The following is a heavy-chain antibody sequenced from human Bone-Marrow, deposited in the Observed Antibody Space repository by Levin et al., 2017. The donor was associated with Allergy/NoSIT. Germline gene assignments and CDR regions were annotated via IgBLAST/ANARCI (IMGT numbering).Heavy chain of an antibody. CDR1: DFTVRTNY. CDR2: IYGGNST. CDR3: ATARVPTPGYFDS. J-gene: IGHJ4*02. V-gene: IGHV3-53*01. Sequence: GGSLRLSCAASDFTVRTNYVSWVRQASGKGLEWVSVIYGGNSTYYADSVKGRFTVSRDTSHNTVYLPMRSLRAEDTGVYYCATARVPTPGYFDSWGQGVLVTVSP. D-gene: IGHD3-10*01.